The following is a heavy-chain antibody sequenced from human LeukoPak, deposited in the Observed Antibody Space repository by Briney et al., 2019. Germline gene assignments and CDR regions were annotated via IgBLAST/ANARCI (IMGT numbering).Heavy chain of an antibody. CDR3: VRGTGY. CDR1: GFTFSTYV. V-gene: IGHV3-64D*06. CDR2: ISSNGDNT. J-gene: IGHJ4*02. Sequence: GGSLRLSCSVSGFTFSTYVMHWVRQAPGKGLGYVSAISSNGDNTYYADSVKGRFTISRDNSKNTLYLQMSSLRADDTAVYYCVRGTGYWGQGTLVTVSS.